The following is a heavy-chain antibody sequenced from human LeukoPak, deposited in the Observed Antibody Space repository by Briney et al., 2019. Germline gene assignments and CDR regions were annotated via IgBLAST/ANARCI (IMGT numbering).Heavy chain of an antibody. J-gene: IGHJ4*02. CDR2: IYHSGST. V-gene: IGHV4-38-2*02. D-gene: IGHD6-13*01. Sequence: SETLSLNCAVSGYSISSGYYWGWIRQPPGKGLEWIGSIYHSGSTYYNPSLKSRVTISVDTSKNQFSLKLSSVTAADTAVYYCARDQIAAAGIFDYWGQGTLVTVSS. CDR1: GYSISSGYY. CDR3: ARDQIAAAGIFDY.